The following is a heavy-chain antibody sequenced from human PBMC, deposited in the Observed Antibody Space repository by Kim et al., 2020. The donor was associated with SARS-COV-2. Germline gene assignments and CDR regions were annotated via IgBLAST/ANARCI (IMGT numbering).Heavy chain of an antibody. J-gene: IGHJ4*02. V-gene: IGHV1-3*01. Sequence: ASVKVSCKASGYTFTSYAMHWVRQAPGQRLEWMGWINAGNGNTKYSQKFQGRVTITRDTSASTAYMELSSLRSEDTAVYYCARASQETYYYDSSGYYHDYWGQGTLVTVSS. D-gene: IGHD3-22*01. CDR3: ARASQETYYYDSSGYYHDY. CDR1: GYTFTSYA. CDR2: INAGNGNT.